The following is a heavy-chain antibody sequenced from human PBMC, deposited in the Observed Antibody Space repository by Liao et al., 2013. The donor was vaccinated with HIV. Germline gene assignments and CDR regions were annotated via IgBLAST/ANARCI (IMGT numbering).Heavy chain of an antibody. J-gene: IGHJ5*02. V-gene: IGHV4-4*07. CDR2: IYTSGLMYTIETT. CDR1: GGSISGYY. Sequence: QVQLQESGPGLVKPSESLSLNCTISGGSISGYYWNWIRQPAGKGLEWIGLIYTSGLMYTIETTNYNPSLKSRVTMSVDTSMNQFSLKLTSVTAADTAVYYCAGGPVLGTFGGWFDPWGRRNPWSTSPQ. CDR3: AGGPVLGTFGGWFDP. D-gene: IGHD3-10*01.